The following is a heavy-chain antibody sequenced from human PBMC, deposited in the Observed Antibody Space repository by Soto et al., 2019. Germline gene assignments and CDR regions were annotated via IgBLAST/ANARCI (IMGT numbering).Heavy chain of an antibody. V-gene: IGHV1-3*01. CDR2: INAGNGNT. J-gene: IGHJ6*02. Sequence: ASGKVSCKASAYSFTSYGIHWVRQAPGQRLEWTGWINAGNGNTKYSEKFQGRVTITRDTSASTAYLELSSLRSEDTAVYYCARDPNDSSAYYHHYYYGMDVWGQVTTVTVSS. D-gene: IGHD3-22*01. CDR1: AYSFTSYG. CDR3: ARDPNDSSAYYHHYYYGMDV.